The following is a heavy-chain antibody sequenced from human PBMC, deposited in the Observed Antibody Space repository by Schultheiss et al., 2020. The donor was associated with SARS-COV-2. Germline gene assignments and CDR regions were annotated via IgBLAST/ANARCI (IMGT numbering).Heavy chain of an antibody. D-gene: IGHD6-13*01. V-gene: IGHV4-4*07. Sequence: SETLSLTCTISGGSISTYYWSWIRQPAGKGLEWIGSIYHSGSTYYNPSLKSRATISVDTSKNQFSLKLSSVTAADTAVYYCARGHQELEPEYSSWYYGPKGMDVWGKGTTVTVSS. CDR1: GGSISTYY. J-gene: IGHJ6*03. CDR3: ARGHQELEPEYSSWYYGPKGMDV. CDR2: IYHSGST.